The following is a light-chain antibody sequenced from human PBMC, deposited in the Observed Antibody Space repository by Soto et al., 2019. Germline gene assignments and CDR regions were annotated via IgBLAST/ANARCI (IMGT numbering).Light chain of an antibody. CDR2: GAS. J-gene: IGKJ3*01. CDR1: QSVSSSY. V-gene: IGKV3-20*01. Sequence: EIVLTQSPGTLSLSPGERATLSCMASQSVSSSYLAWYQQKPGQAPRLLIYGASSRATGIPDRFSGSGAGTDFTLTISRLEPEDVAVYYCQQYGSSPGFTFGPGTKVDIK. CDR3: QQYGSSPGFT.